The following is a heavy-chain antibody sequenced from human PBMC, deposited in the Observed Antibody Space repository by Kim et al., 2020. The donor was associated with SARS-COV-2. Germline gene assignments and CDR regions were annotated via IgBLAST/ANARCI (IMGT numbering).Heavy chain of an antibody. CDR1: GYTFTNYA. CDR3: ARDQRYCGGSSCSPYGMDV. CDR2: INAGNGST. V-gene: IGHV1-3*01. Sequence: ASVKVSCKASGYTFTNYAIHWVRQAPGQRLEWMGWINAGNGSTKYSQKFQGRVTITRDTSASTAYMELTSLRSEDTAVYYCARDQRYCGGSSCSPYGMDV. J-gene: IGHJ6*01. D-gene: IGHD2-15*01.